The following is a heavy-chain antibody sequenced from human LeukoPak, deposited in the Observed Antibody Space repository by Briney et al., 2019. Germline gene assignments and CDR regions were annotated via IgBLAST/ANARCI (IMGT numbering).Heavy chain of an antibody. CDR2: ISGSGGST. CDR3: ARGEYGSGSYHIDY. CDR1: GFTFSSYA. D-gene: IGHD3-10*01. Sequence: GGSLRLSCAASGFTFSSYAMSWVRQAPGKGLEWVSAISGSGGSTYCADSVKGRFTISRDNAKNSLYLQMNSLRAEDTAVYFCARGEYGSGSYHIDYWGQGTLVTVSS. V-gene: IGHV3-23*01. J-gene: IGHJ4*02.